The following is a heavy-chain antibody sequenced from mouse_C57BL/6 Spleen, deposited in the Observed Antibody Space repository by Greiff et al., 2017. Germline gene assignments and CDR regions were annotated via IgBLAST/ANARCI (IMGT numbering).Heavy chain of an antibody. J-gene: IGHJ1*03. Sequence: EVQLQASGPGLVKPSQSLSLTCSVTGYSIPSGYYWNWIRQFPGNKLGWMGYISYDGSNNYNPSLKNRISIARDTSKNQFFLKLNAVTTEDTATCYCARALNLGWYFDVWGTGTTVTVSS. CDR3: ARALNLGWYFDV. CDR2: ISYDGSN. CDR1: GYSIPSGYY. V-gene: IGHV3-6*01.